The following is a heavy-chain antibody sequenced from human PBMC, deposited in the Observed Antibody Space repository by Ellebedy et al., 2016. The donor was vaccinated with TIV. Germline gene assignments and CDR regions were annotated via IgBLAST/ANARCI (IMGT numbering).Heavy chain of an antibody. CDR3: ARDGSLLGFDY. J-gene: IGHJ4*02. Sequence: ASVKVSXXASGYTFTGYYMHWVRQAPGQGLEWMGWINPNSGGTNYAQKFQGWVTMTRDTSISTAYMELSRLRSDDTAVYYCARDGSLLGFDYWGQGTLVTVSS. CDR1: GYTFTGYY. CDR2: INPNSGGT. V-gene: IGHV1-2*04. D-gene: IGHD7-27*01.